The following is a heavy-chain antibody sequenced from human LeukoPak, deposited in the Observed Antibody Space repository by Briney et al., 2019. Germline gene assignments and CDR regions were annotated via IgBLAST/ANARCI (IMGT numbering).Heavy chain of an antibody. Sequence: SETLSLTCIVSGGSVSNSSYYWGWIRQPPGKGLEWIGSIYYSGSAYYNPSLKSRVTISVDTSKNQFSLKLTSVTAADTAVYYCARHWVVTPNYWGQGTLVTVSS. CDR3: ARHWVVTPNY. J-gene: IGHJ4*02. V-gene: IGHV4-39*01. CDR2: IYYSGSA. D-gene: IGHD4-23*01. CDR1: GGSVSNSSYY.